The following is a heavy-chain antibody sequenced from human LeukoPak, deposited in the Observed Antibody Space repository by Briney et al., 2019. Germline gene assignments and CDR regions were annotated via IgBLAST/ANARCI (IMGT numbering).Heavy chain of an antibody. CDR2: ISGDAVSR. Sequence: PGGSLRLSCAASGFTFDDYAMHWVRQAPGKGLEWVSLISGDAVSRYYADSVKGRFTISRDNSKNSLYLQMDSLRTADTALYYCVKDIGDYWGQGTLVTVSS. CDR1: GFTFDDYA. J-gene: IGHJ4*02. V-gene: IGHV3-43*02. D-gene: IGHD3-10*01. CDR3: VKDIGDY.